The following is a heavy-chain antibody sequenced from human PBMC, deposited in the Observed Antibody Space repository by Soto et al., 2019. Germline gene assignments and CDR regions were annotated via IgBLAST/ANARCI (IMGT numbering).Heavy chain of an antibody. CDR1: GFTFNTYW. D-gene: IGHD6-6*01. V-gene: IGHV3-7*01. J-gene: IGHJ4*02. CDR3: ARLQLPLDGNSSFRPVDY. CDR2: IKEEGSER. Sequence: EVQLVESGGGLVQPGGSLRLSCAASGFTFNTYWMIWVRQAPGKGPEWVASIKEEGSERKYVDSVKGRFTISRDNAKSLLYLQMSVLRAEDTAVYYCARLQLPLDGNSSFRPVDYWGQGTLVTVSS.